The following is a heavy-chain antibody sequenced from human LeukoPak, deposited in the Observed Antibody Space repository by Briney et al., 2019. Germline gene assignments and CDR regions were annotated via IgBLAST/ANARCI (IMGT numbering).Heavy chain of an antibody. CDR3: ARTYSSSRTGSFDY. J-gene: IGHJ4*02. D-gene: IGHD6-13*01. CDR1: GYTFTGYY. V-gene: IGHV1-2*06. CDR2: INPNSGGT. Sequence: GASVKVSCKASGYTFTGYYMHWVRQAPGQGLEWMGRINPNSGGTNYAQKFQGRVTMTRDTSISTAYMELSRLRSDDTAVYYCARTYSSSRTGSFDYWGQGTLGTVSS.